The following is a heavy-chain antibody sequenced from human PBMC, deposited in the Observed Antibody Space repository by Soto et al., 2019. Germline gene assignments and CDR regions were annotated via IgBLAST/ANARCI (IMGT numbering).Heavy chain of an antibody. J-gene: IGHJ6*02. CDR2: IYHTGIA. CDR1: GDSITNNHW. CDR3: VSKLGPYYYGLDV. Sequence: SETLSLTCTAYGDSITNNHWWSWVRQPPGKGPELIGEIYHTGIANYNPSLESRVAFSVDKSKNQFSLSLTSVTAADTAVYYCVSKLGPYYYGLDVWGQGTTVTVSS. D-gene: IGHD3-16*01. V-gene: IGHV4-4*02.